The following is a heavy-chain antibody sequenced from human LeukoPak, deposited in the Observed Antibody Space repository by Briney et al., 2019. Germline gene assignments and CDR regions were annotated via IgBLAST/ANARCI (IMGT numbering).Heavy chain of an antibody. D-gene: IGHD6-19*01. CDR3: ARVGSGYSSGWFDP. CDR2: IYTSGST. CDR1: GGSISSYY. V-gene: IGHV4-4*07. Sequence: PSETLSPTCTVSGGSISSYYWSWIRQPAGKGLEWIGRIYTSGSTNYNPSLKSRVTMSVDTSKNQFSLKLSSVTAADTAVYYCARVGSGYSSGWFDPWGQGTLVTVSS. J-gene: IGHJ5*02.